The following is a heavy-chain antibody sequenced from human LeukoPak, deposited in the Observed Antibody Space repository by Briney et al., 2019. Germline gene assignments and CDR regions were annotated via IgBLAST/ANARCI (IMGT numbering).Heavy chain of an antibody. V-gene: IGHV1-3*01. CDR1: GYTFTSYA. CDR2: INAGNGNT. J-gene: IGHJ5*02. Sequence: ASVKVSCKASGYTFTSYAMHWVRQAPGQRLEWMGWINAGNGNTKYSQKFQGRVTITRDTSASTAYMELSSLRSEDTAVYYCARERPITFGGVIASRPYNWFDPWGQGTLVTVSS. D-gene: IGHD3-16*02. CDR3: ARERPITFGGVIASRPYNWFDP.